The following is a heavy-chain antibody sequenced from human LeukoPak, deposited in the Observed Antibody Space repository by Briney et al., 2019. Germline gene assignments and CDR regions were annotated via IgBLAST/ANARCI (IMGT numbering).Heavy chain of an antibody. Sequence: SETLSLTCTVSGGSISSRSYYWGWIRQPPGKGLEWIGSIYYSGSTSYNPSLKSRVTISLDTSKNQFSLKLRSVTAADTAMYYCARAVVLYYDGSGYSTRFDYWGQGTLVTVSS. CDR1: GGSISSRSYY. D-gene: IGHD3-22*01. CDR2: IYYSGST. CDR3: ARAVVLYYDGSGYSTRFDY. J-gene: IGHJ4*02. V-gene: IGHV4-39*07.